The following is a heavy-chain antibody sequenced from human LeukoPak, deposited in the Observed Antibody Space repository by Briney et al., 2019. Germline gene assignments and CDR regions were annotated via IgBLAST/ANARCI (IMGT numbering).Heavy chain of an antibody. J-gene: IGHJ6*02. CDR1: GFTFSSYE. CDR2: ISSSGSTI. CDR3: ARDLRVWEPPYYYYGMDV. D-gene: IGHD1-26*01. V-gene: IGHV3-48*03. Sequence: AGSLRLSCAASGFTFSSYEMNWIRQAPGKGLEWVSYISSSGSTIYYADSVKGRFTISRDNAKNSLYLQMNSLRAEDTAVYYCARDLRVWEPPYYYYGMDVWGQGTTVTVSS.